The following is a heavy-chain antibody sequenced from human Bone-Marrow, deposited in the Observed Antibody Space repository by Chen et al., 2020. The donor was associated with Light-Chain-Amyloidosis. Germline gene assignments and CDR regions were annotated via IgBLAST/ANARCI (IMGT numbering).Heavy chain of an antibody. CDR2: IIPIFGTA. Sequence: QVQLVQSGAEVKKPGSSAKVSCKASGGTFSSYAISWLRQAPGQGLEWMGGIIPIFGTANYAQKFQGRVTITADESTSTAYMELTSLRSEDTAVYYCARDWGAGSGSYYPYWGQGTLVTVSS. CDR1: GGTFSSYA. V-gene: IGHV1-69*01. J-gene: IGHJ4*02. CDR3: ARDWGAGSGSYYPY. D-gene: IGHD1-26*01.